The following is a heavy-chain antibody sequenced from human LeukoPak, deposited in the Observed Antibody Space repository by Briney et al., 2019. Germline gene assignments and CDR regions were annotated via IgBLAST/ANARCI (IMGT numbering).Heavy chain of an antibody. J-gene: IGHJ4*02. CDR2: ISAYNGNT. V-gene: IGHV1-18*01. D-gene: IGHD6-19*01. CDR3: ARDLKGYSSGWTFDY. CDR1: GYTFTSYG. Sequence: ASVKVSCKASGYTFTSYGISWVRQAPGQGLEWMGWISAYNGNTNYAQKLQGRVTMTTDTSTSTAYMELRSLRSDDTAVYCCARDLKGYSSGWTFDYWGQGTLVTVSS.